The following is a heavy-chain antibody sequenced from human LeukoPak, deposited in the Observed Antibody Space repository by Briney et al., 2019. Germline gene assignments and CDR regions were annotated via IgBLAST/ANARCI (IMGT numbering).Heavy chain of an antibody. V-gene: IGHV3-30-3*01. CDR1: GFTFSSYA. CDR3: AKDLQLGSGR. D-gene: IGHD3-10*01. J-gene: IGHJ4*02. CDR2: ISYDGSNK. Sequence: GRSLRLSCAASGFTFSSYAMHWVRQAPGKGLEWVAVISYDGSNKYYADSVKGRFTISRDNSKNTLYLQMNSLRAEDTAVYYCAKDLQLGSGRWGQGTLVTASS.